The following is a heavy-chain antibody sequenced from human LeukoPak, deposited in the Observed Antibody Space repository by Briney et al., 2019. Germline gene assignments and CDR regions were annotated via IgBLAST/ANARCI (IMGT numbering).Heavy chain of an antibody. CDR1: GYTFSIYS. Sequence: GGSLRLSCAARGYTFSIYSMSWARRAPGEGLEWLSYISIGGSTIYYAGSVKGRFTIYRENDKNSVYLQMNSLSGEDTAVYYCGRGYASGDYYSWGQGTLVTVSS. J-gene: IGHJ4*02. V-gene: IGHV3-48*01. CDR2: ISIGGSTI. CDR3: GRGYASGDYYS. D-gene: IGHD3-10*01.